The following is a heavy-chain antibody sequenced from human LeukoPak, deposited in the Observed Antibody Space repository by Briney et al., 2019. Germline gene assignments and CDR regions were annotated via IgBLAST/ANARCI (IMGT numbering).Heavy chain of an antibody. CDR3: ARAIAVAGTPLDY. Sequence: PGGSLRLSCAASGFTFSSYDMHWVRQATGKGREWVSAIGTAGDTYYPGSVKGRFTISRENAKNSLYLQMNSLRAGDTAVYYCARAIAVAGTPLDYWGQGTLVTVSS. CDR2: IGTAGDT. D-gene: IGHD6-19*01. CDR1: GFTFSSYD. J-gene: IGHJ4*02. V-gene: IGHV3-13*01.